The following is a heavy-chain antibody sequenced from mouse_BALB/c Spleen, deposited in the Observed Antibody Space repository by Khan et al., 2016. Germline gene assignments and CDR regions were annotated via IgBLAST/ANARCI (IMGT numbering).Heavy chain of an antibody. CDR3: ARGNYYGSSAY. CDR2: INTETGEP. Sequence: QIQLVQSGPELKKPGETVKISCKASGYTFTDYSMHWVKQAPGKGLKWMGWINTETGEPTYADDFKGRFAFSLETSASTAYLPINNLKNEDTATYFCARGNYYGSSAYWGQGTLVTVSA. J-gene: IGHJ3*01. V-gene: IGHV9-2-1*01. CDR1: GYTFTDYS. D-gene: IGHD1-1*01.